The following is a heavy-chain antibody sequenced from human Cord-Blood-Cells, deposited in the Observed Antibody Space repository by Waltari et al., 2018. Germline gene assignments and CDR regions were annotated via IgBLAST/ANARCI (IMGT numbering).Heavy chain of an antibody. CDR3: AKDTDIVVVVAAIPVGGMDV. Sequence: EVQLVESGGGLVQPGGSLRLSCAASGFTFSSYAMSWVRQAPGKGLEWVSAIVGRGGNTYNAASVKGRFTISRDNSKNTLYLQMNSLRAEDTAVYYCAKDTDIVVVVAAIPVGGMDVWGQGTTVTVSS. CDR2: IVGRGGNT. V-gene: IGHV3-23*04. J-gene: IGHJ6*02. D-gene: IGHD2-15*01. CDR1: GFTFSSYA.